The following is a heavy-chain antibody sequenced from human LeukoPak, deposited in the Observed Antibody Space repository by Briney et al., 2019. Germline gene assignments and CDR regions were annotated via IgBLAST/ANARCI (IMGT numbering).Heavy chain of an antibody. CDR1: EFSVGSNY. CDR2: IYSGGST. V-gene: IGHV3-66*04. J-gene: IGHJ4*02. CDR3: AKRYRIAARGYFDY. D-gene: IGHD6-13*01. Sequence: GGSLRLSCAASEFSVGSNYMTWVRQAPGKGLEWVSLIYSGGSTYYADSVKGRFTISRDNSKNTLYLQMNSLRAEDTAVYYCAKRYRIAARGYFDYWGQGTLVTVSS.